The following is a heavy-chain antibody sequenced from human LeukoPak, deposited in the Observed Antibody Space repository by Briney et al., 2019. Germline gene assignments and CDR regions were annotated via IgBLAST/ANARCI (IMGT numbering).Heavy chain of an antibody. D-gene: IGHD3-22*01. Sequence: GALRLSCAASGFTFSNAWMNWVRQALGKGVEWVGRIKSNLDGGTTDYAAPVKGRFSISRDDSKNTLYLQMNSLKTEDTAVYYCWGGDSSGYDYWGQGTLVTVSS. J-gene: IGHJ4*02. CDR1: GFTFSNAW. CDR2: IKSNLDGGTT. CDR3: WGGDSSGYDY. V-gene: IGHV3-15*07.